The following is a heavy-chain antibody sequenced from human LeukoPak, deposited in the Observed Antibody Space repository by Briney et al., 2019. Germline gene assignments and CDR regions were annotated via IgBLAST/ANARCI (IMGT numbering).Heavy chain of an antibody. J-gene: IGHJ5*02. Sequence: ASVKVSCKASGYTLNDYYIHWVRQAPGQGLEWMGWIKPSSGGTMYGLNFQGRVAMTTDTSISTVYMQMSRLTSDDTAVYYCARGPGSATADGLGWFDPWGQGTLVTVAS. CDR1: GYTLNDYY. CDR3: ARGPGSATADGLGWFDP. CDR2: IKPSSGGT. V-gene: IGHV1-2*02. D-gene: IGHD6-13*01.